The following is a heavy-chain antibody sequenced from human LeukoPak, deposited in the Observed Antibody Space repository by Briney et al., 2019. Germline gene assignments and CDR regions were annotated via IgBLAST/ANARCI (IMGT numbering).Heavy chain of an antibody. Sequence: PSETLSLTCTVSGGSISSYYWSWIRQPPGKGLECIGYIYYSGSTNYNPSLKSRVTISVDTSKNQFSLKLSSVTAADTAVYYCARGPGITMVRGVPDYWGQGTLVTVSS. CDR1: GGSISSYY. V-gene: IGHV4-59*01. CDR2: IYYSGST. D-gene: IGHD3-10*01. J-gene: IGHJ4*02. CDR3: ARGPGITMVRGVPDY.